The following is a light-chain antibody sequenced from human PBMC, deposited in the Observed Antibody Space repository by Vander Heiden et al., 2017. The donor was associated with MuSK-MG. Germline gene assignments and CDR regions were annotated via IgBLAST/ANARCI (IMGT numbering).Light chain of an antibody. CDR1: QDISNY. V-gene: IGKV1-33*01. Sequence: DIQMTQSPSSLSASVGDRVTITCQASQDISNYLNWYQQKPGKAPKLLIYDASNLETGVQSRFSGSGSGTDFTFTISSLQTEDIATYYFQHYDNLTFGHGTKVDIK. CDR2: DAS. J-gene: IGKJ3*01. CDR3: QHYDNLT.